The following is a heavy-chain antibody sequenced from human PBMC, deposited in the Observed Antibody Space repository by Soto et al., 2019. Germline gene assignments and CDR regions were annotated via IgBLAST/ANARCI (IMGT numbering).Heavy chain of an antibody. CDR3: ARAFYEPLVGYCSSTSCVGVRWFDP. Sequence: QVQLVQSGAEVKKPGASVKVSCKASGYTFTSYYMHWVRQAPGQGLEWMGIINPSGGSTSYAQKFQGRVTMTRDTSTSTVYMELSSLRSEDTAVYYCARAFYEPLVGYCSSTSCVGVRWFDPWGQGTLVTVSS. V-gene: IGHV1-46*03. CDR2: INPSGGST. D-gene: IGHD2-2*01. J-gene: IGHJ5*02. CDR1: GYTFTSYY.